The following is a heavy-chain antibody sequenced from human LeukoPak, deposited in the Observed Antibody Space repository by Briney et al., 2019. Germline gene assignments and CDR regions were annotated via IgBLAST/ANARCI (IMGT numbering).Heavy chain of an antibody. CDR3: ARRYYYDSRGYYPLYDY. CDR1: GFSLSTSGMC. V-gene: IGHV2-70*17. D-gene: IGHD3-22*01. J-gene: IGHJ4*02. Sequence: SGPTLVNPTQTFTLTCTFSGFSLSTSGMCVSWIRQPPGKALEWLARIDWDDDKFYSTSLKTRLTISKDTSKNQVVLTMTNVDPVDTATYYCARRYYYDSRGYYPLYDYWGQGTLVTVSS. CDR2: IDWDDDK.